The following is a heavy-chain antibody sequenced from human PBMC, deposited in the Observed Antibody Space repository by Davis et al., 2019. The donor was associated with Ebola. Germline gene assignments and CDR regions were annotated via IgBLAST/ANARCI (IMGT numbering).Heavy chain of an antibody. Sequence: GESLKISCVTSGFTFNNYAVTWVRQAPGKGLEWVSVVKSDRDTNYAGSVKGRFTISRDNSKNTLHLQMNGLRAEDTAIYYCAAEGRSSRPGYWGQGTLVTVSS. J-gene: IGHJ4*02. CDR3: AAEGRSSRPGY. CDR1: GFTFNNYA. V-gene: IGHV3-23*01. CDR2: VKSDRDT. D-gene: IGHD3-10*01.